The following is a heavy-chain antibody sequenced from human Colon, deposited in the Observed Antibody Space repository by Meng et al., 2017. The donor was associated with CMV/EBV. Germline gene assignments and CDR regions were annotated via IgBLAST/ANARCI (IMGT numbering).Heavy chain of an antibody. V-gene: IGHV1-8*01. Sequence: QVQLVESGGEVKDRGATLKVSCKASGYTFTSYDINWVRRARGHGPEWMGYMNPHSGDTAYAQKFQGRVTMTRDTAINTAYMELSSMRSEDTAVYYCATSIYSGLPWGQGTLVTVSS. CDR3: ATSIYSGLP. CDR1: GYTFTSYD. J-gene: IGHJ5*02. D-gene: IGHD1-26*01. CDR2: MNPHSGDT.